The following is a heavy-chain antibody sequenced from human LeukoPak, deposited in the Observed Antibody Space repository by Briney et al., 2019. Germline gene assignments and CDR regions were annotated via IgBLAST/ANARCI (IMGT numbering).Heavy chain of an antibody. D-gene: IGHD3-10*01. CDR2: IYYSGST. CDR3: ARGYVLVWFGELLRGSTYFDY. Sequence: SETLSLTCTVSGYSISSGYYWGWIRQPPGKGLEWIGYIYYSGSTTYNPSLKSRVTISVDTSKSQFSLKLSSVTAADTAVYYCARGYVLVWFGELLRGSTYFDYWGQGTLVTVSS. V-gene: IGHV4-61*01. CDR1: GYSISSGYY. J-gene: IGHJ4*02.